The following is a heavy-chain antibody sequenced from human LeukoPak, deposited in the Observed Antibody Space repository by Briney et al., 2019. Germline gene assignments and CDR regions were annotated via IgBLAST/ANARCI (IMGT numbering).Heavy chain of an antibody. V-gene: IGHV4-39*07. CDR3: ARSGYSYGADAFDI. CDR1: GASISTNTYY. D-gene: IGHD5-18*01. J-gene: IGHJ3*02. CDR2: IFYNGNT. Sequence: PSETLSLTCTVSGASISTNTYYWAWIRQPPGKGLEWIANIFYNGNTYYNPSLKSRVTISIDTSNNQFSLKLISVTAADMAVYYCARSGYSYGADAFDIWGQGTMVTVSS.